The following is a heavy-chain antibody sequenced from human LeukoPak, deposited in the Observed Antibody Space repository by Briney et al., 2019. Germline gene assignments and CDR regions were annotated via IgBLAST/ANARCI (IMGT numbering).Heavy chain of an antibody. CDR3: AKYDSSGYYSTHWYFDL. J-gene: IGHJ2*01. Sequence: SETLSLTCTVSGGSISSYYWSWIRQPPGKGLEWIGYIYYSGSTNYNPSLKSRVTISVDTSKNQFSLKLSSVTAADTAVYYCAKYDSSGYYSTHWYFDLWGRGTLVTVSS. CDR1: GGSISSYY. D-gene: IGHD3-22*01. CDR2: IYYSGST. V-gene: IGHV4-59*01.